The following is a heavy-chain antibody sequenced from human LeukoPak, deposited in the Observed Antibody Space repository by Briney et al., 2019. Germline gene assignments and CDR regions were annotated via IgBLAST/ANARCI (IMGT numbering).Heavy chain of an antibody. CDR3: AARIAAPGMPPVDY. CDR1: GFTFTSSS. Sequence: GTSVKVSCKASGFTFTSSSMQWVRQARGQRLEWIGWIVVGSGNTNYAQKFQERVTITRDMSTSTVYMELSSLRSEDTAVYYCAARIAAPGMPPVDYWGQGTLVTVSS. J-gene: IGHJ4*02. CDR2: IVVGSGNT. D-gene: IGHD6-13*01. V-gene: IGHV1-58*02.